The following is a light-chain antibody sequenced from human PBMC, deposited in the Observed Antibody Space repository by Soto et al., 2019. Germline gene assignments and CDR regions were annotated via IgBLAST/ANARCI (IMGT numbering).Light chain of an antibody. CDR2: EVS. J-gene: IGKJ1*01. Sequence: DIVMTHTPLSLSVTPGQPASISCKSSQSLLHSNGKTYLFWYLQKPGQPPQLLIYEVSNRFSGVPDRFSGRGSGIDFTLNISRVEDDDVGVYYCLQSIQLPWTFGQGTKVDIK. V-gene: IGKV2D-29*01. CDR1: QSLLHSNGKTY. CDR3: LQSIQLPWT.